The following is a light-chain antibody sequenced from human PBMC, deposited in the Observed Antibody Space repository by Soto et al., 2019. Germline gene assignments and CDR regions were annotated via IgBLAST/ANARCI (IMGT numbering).Light chain of an antibody. V-gene: IGKV3-20*01. J-gene: IGKJ4*01. CDR3: PQYASSPLT. CDR2: DAS. CDR1: QSVSSSY. Sequence: EIELTQSPGTLSLSPGERATLSCRASQSVSSSYLAWYQQKPGQAPRLLIHDASSRATGIPDRFSGSGSGTDFTLTISRLQPEDFAVYYCPQYASSPLTFGGGTQVDIK.